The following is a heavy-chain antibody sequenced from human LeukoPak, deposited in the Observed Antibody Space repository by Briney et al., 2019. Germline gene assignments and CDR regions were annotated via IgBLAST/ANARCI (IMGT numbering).Heavy chain of an antibody. Sequence: GGSLRLSCDASGFDFNYYDMNWVRQAPGKGLEWVSSISSKSTYIDSADSTKGRFTISRDNANNSVFLQMSSLRPEDTAVYYCARDVAGARSYWGQGALVSVSS. CDR1: GFDFNYYD. CDR3: ARDVAGARSY. V-gene: IGHV3-21*01. D-gene: IGHD3-10*01. J-gene: IGHJ4*02. CDR2: ISSKSTYI.